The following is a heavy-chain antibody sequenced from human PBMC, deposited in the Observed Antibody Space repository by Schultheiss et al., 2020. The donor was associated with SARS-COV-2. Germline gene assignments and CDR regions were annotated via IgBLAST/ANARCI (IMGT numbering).Heavy chain of an antibody. CDR3: ARAIAAAGIWFDP. J-gene: IGHJ5*02. Sequence: SETLSLTCAVYGGSFSGYYWSWIRQPPGKGLEWIGEINHSGSTNYNPSLKSRVTISVDTSKNQFSLKLSSVTAADTAVYYCARAIAAAGIWFDPWGQGTQVTVSS. V-gene: IGHV4-34*01. CDR2: INHSGST. CDR1: GGSFSGYY. D-gene: IGHD6-13*01.